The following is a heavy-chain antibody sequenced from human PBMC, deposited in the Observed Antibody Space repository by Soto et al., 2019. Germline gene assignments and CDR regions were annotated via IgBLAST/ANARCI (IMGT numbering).Heavy chain of an antibody. J-gene: IGHJ4*02. D-gene: IGHD3-22*01. CDR2: TSADNGNT. CDR3: AGVDYDGSCQRGY. Sequence: QVQLVQSGAEVKKPGASVKVSCKASGYTFTSYGISWVRQAPGQGLEWMGWTSADNGNTNYAQKLQGRVTMTPDTSTSPAYRELRSLRAADTAVYYCAGVDYDGSCQRGYCGQGTLVTVSS. V-gene: IGHV1-18*01. CDR1: GYTFTSYG.